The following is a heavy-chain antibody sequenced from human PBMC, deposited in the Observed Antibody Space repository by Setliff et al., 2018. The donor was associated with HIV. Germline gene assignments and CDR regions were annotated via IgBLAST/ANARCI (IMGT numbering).Heavy chain of an antibody. D-gene: IGHD6-13*01. Sequence: GGSLRLSCAASGFTFSNSWMHWVRQAPGKGLVWVSRINTDGSSATYADSVKGRFTNSRDNAKNTLSLQMSSLRAEDTALYYCATGGMAAAGPGGGHGLDVWGQGTTVTVSS. CDR1: GFTFSNSW. J-gene: IGHJ6*02. CDR3: ATGGMAAAGPGGGHGLDV. CDR2: INTDGSSA. V-gene: IGHV3-74*03.